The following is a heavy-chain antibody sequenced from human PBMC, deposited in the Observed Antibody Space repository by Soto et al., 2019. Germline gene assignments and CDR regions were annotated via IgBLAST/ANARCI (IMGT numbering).Heavy chain of an antibody. Sequence: EVQLLESGGGLVQPGGSLRLSCAASGFTFSSYVMSWVRQAPGKGLEWVSAISGSGGSTYYADSVKGRFTISRDNSKNTLYLQMNSLRAEDTAVYYCAKGSDVVVVAATSAFDYWGQGTLVTVSS. CDR2: ISGSGGST. CDR3: AKGSDVVVVAATSAFDY. D-gene: IGHD2-15*01. J-gene: IGHJ4*02. CDR1: GFTFSSYV. V-gene: IGHV3-23*01.